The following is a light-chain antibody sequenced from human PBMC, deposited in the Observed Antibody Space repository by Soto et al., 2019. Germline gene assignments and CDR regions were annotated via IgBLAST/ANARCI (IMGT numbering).Light chain of an antibody. CDR2: GAS. Sequence: EAVLTQSPATLSVFPGERATLSCRASQSVATNLAWYQQRPGQAPRLLIYGASKRAIGLPARFSGSGSGTEFTLTITSLRSEDFAVYYCQQYNKWPQTFGQGTRWIS. CDR3: QQYNKWPQT. CDR1: QSVATN. V-gene: IGKV3-15*01. J-gene: IGKJ1*01.